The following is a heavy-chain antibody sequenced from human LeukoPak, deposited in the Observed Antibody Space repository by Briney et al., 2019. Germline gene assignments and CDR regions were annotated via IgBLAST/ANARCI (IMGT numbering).Heavy chain of an antibody. D-gene: IGHD3-10*01. V-gene: IGHV1-2*02. CDR2: INPNSGGT. CDR3: ARDRGGRGLLWFRELLA. CDR1: GYTFTGYY. Sequence: ASVNVSCKASGYTFTGYYMHWVRQAPGQGLEWMGWINPNSGGTNYAQKFQGRVTMTRDTSISTAYMELSRLRSDDTAVYYCARDRGGRGLLWFRELLAWGQGTLVTVSS. J-gene: IGHJ5*02.